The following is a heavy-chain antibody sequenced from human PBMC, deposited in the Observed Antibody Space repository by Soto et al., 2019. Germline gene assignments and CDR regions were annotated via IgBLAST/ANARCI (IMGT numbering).Heavy chain of an antibody. D-gene: IGHD3-22*01. CDR3: AKGRSSMIVVVMDY. J-gene: IGHJ4*02. V-gene: IGHV3-9*01. CDR2: ITWNSGHI. CDR1: GFNFDDSA. Sequence: LRLSCVASGFNFDDSAMNWVRQVPGKGLEWVSGITWNSGHILYADSVKGRFTISRDNAKKSLYLELNSLRPEDTALYYCAKGRSSMIVVVMDYWGQGTPVTVSS.